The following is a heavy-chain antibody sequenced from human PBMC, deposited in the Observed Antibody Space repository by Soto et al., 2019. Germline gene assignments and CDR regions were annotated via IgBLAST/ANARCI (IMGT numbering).Heavy chain of an antibody. V-gene: IGHV1-69*12. Sequence: QVQLVQSGAEVKKPGSSVKVSYKASGGTFSSYAISWVRQAPGQGLEWMGGIIPIFGTANYAQKFQGRVTITADESTSTAYMELSSLRSEDTAVYNCASDESLRDYYYGMDVWGQGTTVTVSS. D-gene: IGHD5-12*01. CDR1: GGTFSSYA. J-gene: IGHJ6*02. CDR2: IIPIFGTA. CDR3: ASDESLRDYYYGMDV.